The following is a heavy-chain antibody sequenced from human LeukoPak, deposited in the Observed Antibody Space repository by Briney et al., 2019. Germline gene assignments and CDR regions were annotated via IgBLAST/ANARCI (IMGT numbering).Heavy chain of an antibody. J-gene: IGHJ4*02. Sequence: ASMKVSCKASGYTFTSYAMHWVRQAPGQRLEWMGWINAGNGNTKYSQKFQGRVTITRDTSASTAYMELSSLRSEDTAVYYCARGMGFGETIDYWGQGTLVTVSS. V-gene: IGHV1-3*01. CDR2: INAGNGNT. CDR3: ARGMGFGETIDY. CDR1: GYTFTSYA. D-gene: IGHD3-10*01.